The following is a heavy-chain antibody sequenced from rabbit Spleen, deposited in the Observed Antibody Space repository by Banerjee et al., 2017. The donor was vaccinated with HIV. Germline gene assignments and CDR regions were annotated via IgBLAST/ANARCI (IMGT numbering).Heavy chain of an antibody. CDR3: ARAGYRGYDSTTFKL. V-gene: IGHV1S40*01. Sequence: QSLEESGGDLVKPGASLTLTCTASGFSFSSNVYMCWVRQAPGKGLEWIACIYISSGSTYYASWAKGRVTISKTSSTTVALQMTSLTAADTATHFCARAGYRGYDSTTFKLWGPGTLVTVS. CDR1: GFSFSSNVY. D-gene: IGHD7-1*01. J-gene: IGHJ4*01. CDR2: IYISSGST.